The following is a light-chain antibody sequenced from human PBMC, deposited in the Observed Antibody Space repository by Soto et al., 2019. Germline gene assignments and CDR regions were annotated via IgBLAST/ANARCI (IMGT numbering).Light chain of an antibody. V-gene: IGLV2-14*01. Sequence: QSALTQPASVSGSPGQSITISCTGTSSDVGGYNYVSWYQQHPDKAPKLMIYEVSNRPSGVSNRFSGSKSGNTASLTISGLQTEDEADYHCSSYTSSSTPYVLGTGTKVTVL. CDR3: SSYTSSSTPYV. J-gene: IGLJ1*01. CDR2: EVS. CDR1: SSDVGGYNY.